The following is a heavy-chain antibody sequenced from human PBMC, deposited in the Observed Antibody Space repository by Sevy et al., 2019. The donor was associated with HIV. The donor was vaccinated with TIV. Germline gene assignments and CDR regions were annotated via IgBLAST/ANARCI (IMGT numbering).Heavy chain of an antibody. CDR3: AREPIMITFGGVIVYFDY. CDR1: GFTFSSYW. D-gene: IGHD3-16*02. CDR2: IKQDGSEK. Sequence: GGSLRLSCAASGFTFSSYWMSWVRQAPGKGLEWVANIKQDGSEKYYVDSVKGRFTISRDNAKNSLYLQMNSLRAEDTAVYYCAREPIMITFGGVIVYFDYWGQGTPVTVSS. V-gene: IGHV3-7*01. J-gene: IGHJ4*02.